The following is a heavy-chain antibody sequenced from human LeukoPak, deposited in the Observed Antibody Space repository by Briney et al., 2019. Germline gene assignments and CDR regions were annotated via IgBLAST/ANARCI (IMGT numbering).Heavy chain of an antibody. CDR1: GFTFSSYA. Sequence: GGSLRLSCAASGFTFSSYAMSWVRQAPGKGLEWVSGISGSGGSTYYADPVKGRFTISRDNSKNTLYLQMNSLRAEDTAVYYCAKGRAAAGTDRWGQGTLVTVSS. CDR3: AKGRAAAGTDR. CDR2: ISGSGGST. D-gene: IGHD6-13*01. J-gene: IGHJ4*02. V-gene: IGHV3-23*01.